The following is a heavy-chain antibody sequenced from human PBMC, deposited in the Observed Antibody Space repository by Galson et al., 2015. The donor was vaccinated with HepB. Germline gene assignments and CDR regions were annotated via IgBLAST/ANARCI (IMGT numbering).Heavy chain of an antibody. J-gene: IGHJ5*02. CDR2: MNPNTGTT. Sequence: SVKVSCKASGYTFTNYDINWVRQATGQGLEWMGWMNPNTGTTGYAQKFQGRVTMTRNTSINTAYMELSSLRSEDTAVYYCARGDCSRTSCRVYWFDPWGQGTLVTVSS. D-gene: IGHD2-2*01. CDR1: GYTFTNYD. V-gene: IGHV1-8*01. CDR3: ARGDCSRTSCRVYWFDP.